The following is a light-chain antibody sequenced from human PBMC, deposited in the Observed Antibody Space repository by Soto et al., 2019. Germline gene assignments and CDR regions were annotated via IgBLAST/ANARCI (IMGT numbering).Light chain of an antibody. Sequence: QSVLTQPASVSGSPGQSITISCTGISSDIGGYNYVSWYQQHPGKAPKVIIYDVSDRPSGVSNRFSGSKSGNTASLTISGLQAEDEADYYCSSYTPSSTIFGGGTKLTVL. CDR3: SSYTPSSTI. CDR1: SSDIGGYNY. J-gene: IGLJ2*01. V-gene: IGLV2-14*01. CDR2: DVS.